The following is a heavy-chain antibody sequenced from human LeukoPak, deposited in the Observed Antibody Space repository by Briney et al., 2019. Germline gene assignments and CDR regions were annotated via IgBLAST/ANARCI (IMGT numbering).Heavy chain of an antibody. CDR1: GFTFSSYS. CDR3: ARDTRSTLVGGFYYYMDV. Sequence: GGSLRLSCAASGFTFSSYSMNWVRQAPGKGLEWVSSISSGSSYIYYADSVKGRFTISRDNAKNSLYLQMNSLRAEDTAVYYCARDTRSTLVGGFYYYMDVWGRGTTVTVSS. J-gene: IGHJ6*03. V-gene: IGHV3-21*01. D-gene: IGHD2-2*01. CDR2: ISSGSSYI.